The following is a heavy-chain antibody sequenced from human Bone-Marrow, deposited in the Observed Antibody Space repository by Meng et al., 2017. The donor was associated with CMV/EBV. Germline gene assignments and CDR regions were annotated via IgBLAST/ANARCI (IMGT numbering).Heavy chain of an antibody. CDR3: ARDRNQLLYRLGYYYYGMDV. CDR1: GFTFDDYA. D-gene: IGHD2-2*02. V-gene: IGHV3-9*01. J-gene: IGHJ6*02. CDR2: ISWNSGSI. Sequence: GGSLRLSCAASGFTFDDYAMHWVRQAPGKGLEWVSGISWNSGSIGYADSVKGRFTISRDNAKNSLYLQMNSLRAEDTAVYYCARDRNQLLYRLGYYYYGMDVWGQGTTVTVSS.